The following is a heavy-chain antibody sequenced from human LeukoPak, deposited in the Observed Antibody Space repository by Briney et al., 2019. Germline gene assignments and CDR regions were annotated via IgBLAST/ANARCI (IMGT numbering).Heavy chain of an antibody. V-gene: IGHV4-34*01. Sequence: PSETLSLTCAVYGGSFSGYYWSWIRQPPGKGLEWIGEINHSGSTNYNPSLKSRVTISVDTSKNQFSLKLSSVTAADTAVYYCARDRRPHNDFWSGYYYYMDVWGKGTTVTVSS. D-gene: IGHD3-3*01. CDR3: ARDRRPHNDFWSGYYYYMDV. J-gene: IGHJ6*03. CDR2: INHSGST. CDR1: GGSFSGYY.